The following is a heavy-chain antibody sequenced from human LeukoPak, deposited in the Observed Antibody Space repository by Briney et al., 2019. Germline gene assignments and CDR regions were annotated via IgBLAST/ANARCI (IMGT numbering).Heavy chain of an antibody. Sequence: GGSLRLSCTASGFTFSSYDMSWVRQAPGKGLEWVSAISGSGGSTYYADSVKGRFTISRDNSKNTLYLQMNSLRAEDTAVYYCAKVEGEGTYYYDSSGSKEGDYWGQGTLVTVSS. CDR3: AKVEGEGTYYYDSSGSKEGDY. CDR1: GFTFSSYD. D-gene: IGHD3-22*01. V-gene: IGHV3-23*01. CDR2: ISGSGGST. J-gene: IGHJ4*02.